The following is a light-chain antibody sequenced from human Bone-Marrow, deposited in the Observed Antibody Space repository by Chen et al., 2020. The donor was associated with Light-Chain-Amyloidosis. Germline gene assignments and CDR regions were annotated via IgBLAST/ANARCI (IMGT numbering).Light chain of an antibody. CDR3: QSYQGSSQGV. V-gene: IGLV6-57*01. CDR1: SGSIATNY. CDR2: EDD. Sequence: NFMLTQPHSVSEAPGKTVSISCTRSSGSIATNYVQLYQQRPGSSPTTVIYEDDQRPSGVPDRFSGSIDRSSNSASLTISGLKTEDEADYYCQSYQGSSQGVFGGGTKLTVL. J-gene: IGLJ3*02.